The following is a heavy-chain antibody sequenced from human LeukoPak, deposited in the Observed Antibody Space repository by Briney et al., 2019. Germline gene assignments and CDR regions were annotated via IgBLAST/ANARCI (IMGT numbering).Heavy chain of an antibody. J-gene: IGHJ4*02. D-gene: IGHD1-26*01. Sequence: PGGSLRLSCAASGFTFSSYWMSWVRQAPGKGREWVANIKQDGSEKYYVDSVKGRFTISRDNAKNSLYLQMNSLRAEDTAVYYCARVDSGSYYAFDYWGQGSLATVSS. CDR1: GFTFSSYW. CDR2: IKQDGSEK. CDR3: ARVDSGSYYAFDY. V-gene: IGHV3-7*01.